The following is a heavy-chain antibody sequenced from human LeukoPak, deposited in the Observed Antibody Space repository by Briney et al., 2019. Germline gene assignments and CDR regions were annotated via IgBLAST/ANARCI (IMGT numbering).Heavy chain of an antibody. V-gene: IGHV1-69*13. D-gene: IGHD6-13*01. J-gene: IGHJ4*02. CDR3: ARGPQQLGFFDY. CDR1: GGTFSSYA. CDR2: IIPIFGTA. Sequence: VASVKVSCQASGGTFSSYAISWVRQAPGQGLEWMGGIIPIFGTANYAQKFQGRVTITADESTSTAYMELSSLRSEDTAVYYCARGPQQLGFFDYWGQGTLVTVSS.